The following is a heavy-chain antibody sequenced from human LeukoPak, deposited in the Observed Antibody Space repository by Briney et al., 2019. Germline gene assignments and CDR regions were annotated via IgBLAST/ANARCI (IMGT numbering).Heavy chain of an antibody. D-gene: IGHD6-19*01. CDR2: ISNSGST. J-gene: IGHJ3*02. V-gene: IGHV4-61*02. CDR1: GGSISSDNYY. CDR3: ARHPDRGEAGTGFDI. Sequence: SETVSLTCTVSGGSISSDNYYWSWIRQPAGKGLEWIGRISNSGSTNYNPSLKSRVTISVDTSKNQFSLKLSSVTAADTAVYFCARHPDRGEAGTGFDIWGQGTMVTVSS.